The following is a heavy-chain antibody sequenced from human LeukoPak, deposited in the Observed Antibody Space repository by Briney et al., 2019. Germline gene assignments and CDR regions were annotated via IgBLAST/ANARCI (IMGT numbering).Heavy chain of an antibody. J-gene: IGHJ3*02. V-gene: IGHV3-48*02. D-gene: IGHD6-13*01. CDR1: GFTFDDDG. CDR2: IGSSGSTI. CDR3: ACERFYSSSWIDAFDI. Sequence: PGGSPRLSCAASGFTFDDDGMNCVPQAPGKGLEWGSYIGSSGSTIYYADSVKGRVTTSKDNTKNTLYLQINSARDEETAVYYCACERFYSSSWIDAFDIWGQGTMVSVSS.